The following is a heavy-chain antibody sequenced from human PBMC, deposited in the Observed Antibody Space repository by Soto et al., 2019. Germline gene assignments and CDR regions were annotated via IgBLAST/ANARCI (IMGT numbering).Heavy chain of an antibody. V-gene: IGHV1-2*04. CDR1: GYTFTGYY. CDR3: ARVNCSGGSCGWFDP. Sequence: QVQLVQSGAEVKKPGASVKVSCKASGYTFTGYYMHWVRQAPGQGLEWMGWINPNSGGTNYAQQFQGWVTMTRDTSISTAYMELSRLRSDDTAVYYCARVNCSGGSCGWFDPWGQGNLVTVSS. D-gene: IGHD2-15*01. J-gene: IGHJ5*02. CDR2: INPNSGGT.